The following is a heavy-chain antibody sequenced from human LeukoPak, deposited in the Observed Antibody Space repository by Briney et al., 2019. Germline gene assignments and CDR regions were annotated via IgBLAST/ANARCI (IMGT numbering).Heavy chain of an antibody. V-gene: IGHV4-39*07. CDR1: VGSITTTSYY. CDR2: IYYGGST. D-gene: IGHD3-10*01. J-gene: IGHJ3*02. CDR3: SFNLGSGSYAFDI. Sequence: SETLSLTCTVSVGSITTTSYYWGWIRQPLGKGLEWIGSIYYGGSTYYSPSLKSRVTISLDTSKHQFSLKLSSVTAADTAVYYCSFNLGSGSYAFDIWGQGTMVTVSS.